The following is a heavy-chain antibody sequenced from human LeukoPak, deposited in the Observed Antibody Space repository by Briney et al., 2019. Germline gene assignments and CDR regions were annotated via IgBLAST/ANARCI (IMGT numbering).Heavy chain of an antibody. D-gene: IGHD4-11*01. J-gene: IGHJ6*02. CDR2: INSDGTTT. V-gene: IGHV3-74*01. Sequence: GGSLRLSCSASGFTFSTYSMHWVRQAPGKGLVWVSRINSDGTTTSYADSVKGRSTISRDNAKDTVYLLLNSLRADDTAVYYCAGADYSNYGNNGMDVWGQGTTVTVSS. CDR1: GFTFSTYS. CDR3: AGADYSNYGNNGMDV.